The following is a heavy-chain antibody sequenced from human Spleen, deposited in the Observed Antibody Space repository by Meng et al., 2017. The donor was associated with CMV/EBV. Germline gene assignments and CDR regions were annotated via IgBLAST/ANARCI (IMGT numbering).Heavy chain of an antibody. CDR2: IKQDGSEK. V-gene: IGHV3-7*01. CDR3: ATFLSSTSCYFY. J-gene: IGHJ4*02. CDR1: GFTFGIYW. Sequence: GGSLRLSCAVSGFTFGIYWMSWGRQAPGKGLEWVANIKQDGSEKHYVDSVKGRFTISRDNAKSSLYLQMSSLRAEDTAVYYCATFLSSTSCYFYWGQGTLVTVSS. D-gene: IGHD2-2*01.